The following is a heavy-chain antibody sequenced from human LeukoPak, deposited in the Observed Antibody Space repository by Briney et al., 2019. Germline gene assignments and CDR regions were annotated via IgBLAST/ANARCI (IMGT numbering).Heavy chain of an antibody. D-gene: IGHD3-9*01. CDR3: ATTYYDILTGYYIRDFALDY. J-gene: IGHJ4*02. Sequence: SETLSLTCTVSGGSISSSSYYWGWIRQPPGKGLEWIGSIYYSGSTYYNPSLKSRVTISVDTSKNQFSLKLSSVTAADTAVYYCATTYYDILTGYYIRDFALDYWGQGTLVTVSS. CDR2: IYYSGST. V-gene: IGHV4-39*07. CDR1: GGSISSSSYY.